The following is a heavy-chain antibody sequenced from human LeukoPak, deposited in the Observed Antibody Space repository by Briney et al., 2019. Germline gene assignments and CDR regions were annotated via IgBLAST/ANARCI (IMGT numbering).Heavy chain of an antibody. CDR1: GFIFSSYG. CDR2: IWYDGTNE. J-gene: IGHJ4*02. Sequence: GGSLRLSYAASGFIFSSYGMHWVRQAPGKGLEWVALIWYDGTNEYYTDSVKGRFTISRANSKNTPYLQMNSLRAEDTAVYYCARVPYCSGGRCSSWIDHWGQGTLVTVSS. CDR3: ARVPYCSGGRCSSWIDH. V-gene: IGHV3-33*01. D-gene: IGHD2-15*01.